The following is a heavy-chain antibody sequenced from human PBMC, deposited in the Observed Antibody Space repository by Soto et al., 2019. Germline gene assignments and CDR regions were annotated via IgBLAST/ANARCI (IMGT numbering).Heavy chain of an antibody. CDR3: ATWVDYGDFEGFDF. Sequence: GASVKVSCKASGYTFTTYAIDWVRQAPGQRLEWMGWVDPNGGGSNSAQKFQGSVTMTWDTSITTAYLDLTRLTTNDTATYFCATWVDYGDFEGFDFWGQGTLVTVSS. CDR2: VDPNGGGS. CDR1: GYTFTTYA. J-gene: IGHJ4*02. D-gene: IGHD4-17*01. V-gene: IGHV1-2*04.